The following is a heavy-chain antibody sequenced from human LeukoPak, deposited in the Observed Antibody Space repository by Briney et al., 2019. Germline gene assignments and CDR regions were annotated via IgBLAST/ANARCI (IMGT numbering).Heavy chain of an antibody. CDR3: ARDRTRSAY. Sequence: GGSLRLSCAASGFTFSTYWMTWVRQAPGKGLEWVANIKPDGSEKYYMDSVKGRFTISRDNAKNSLYLQMNSLTAEDTAVYYCARDRTRSAYWGQGTLVIVSS. CDR2: IKPDGSEK. V-gene: IGHV3-7*01. D-gene: IGHD1-14*01. CDR1: GFTFSTYW. J-gene: IGHJ4*02.